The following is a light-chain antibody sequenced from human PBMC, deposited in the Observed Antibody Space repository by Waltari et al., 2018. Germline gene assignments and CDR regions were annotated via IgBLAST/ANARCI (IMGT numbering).Light chain of an antibody. V-gene: IGKV3-15*01. J-gene: IGKJ4*01. CDR3: QQYNNWPVT. CDR2: GAS. CDR1: QSVSSN. Sequence: EIVMTQSPATLSVSQGERATLSCRASQSVSSNLAWYQQKPGQAPRLLIYGASTRATGIPARFSGSGSGTEFTLTISSLQSEDFAVYYCQQYNNWPVTFGGGTKVEIK.